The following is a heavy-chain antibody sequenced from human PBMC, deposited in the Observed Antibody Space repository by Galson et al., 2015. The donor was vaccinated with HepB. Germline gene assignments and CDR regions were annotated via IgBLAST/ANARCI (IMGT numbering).Heavy chain of an antibody. D-gene: IGHD2-2*01. Sequence: SLRLSCAASGFTFSTYGMYWVRQAPGKGLEWVTVIWYDGSNKYYADSVKGRFTISRDNSKNTLYLQMNSLRAEDTAVYYCARGISDCGSSSCYEPFYMDVWGKGTTVTVSS. J-gene: IGHJ6*03. CDR3: ARGISDCGSSSCYEPFYMDV. CDR1: GFTFSTYG. V-gene: IGHV3-33*01. CDR2: IWYDGSNK.